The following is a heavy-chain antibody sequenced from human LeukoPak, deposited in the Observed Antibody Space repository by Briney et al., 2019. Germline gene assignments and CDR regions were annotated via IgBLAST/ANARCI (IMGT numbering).Heavy chain of an antibody. D-gene: IGHD4-17*01. CDR1: GGSFSGYY. J-gene: IGHJ3*02. V-gene: IGHV4-34*01. Sequence: PSETLSLTCAVYGGSFSGYYWSWIRQPPGKGLEWIGEINHSGSTNYNPSLKSRVTISVDTSKNQFSLKLSSVAAADTAVYYCARLNGRYGDYAFDIWGQGTMVTVSS. CDR2: INHSGST. CDR3: ARLNGRYGDYAFDI.